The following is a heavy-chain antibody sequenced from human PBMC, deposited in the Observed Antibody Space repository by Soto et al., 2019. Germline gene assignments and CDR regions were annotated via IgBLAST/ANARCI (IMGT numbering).Heavy chain of an antibody. CDR3: ARVFKAVAGPDYYFYGMDV. J-gene: IGHJ6*02. D-gene: IGHD6-19*01. CDR2: INHSEST. V-gene: IGHV4-34*01. CDR1: GGSFSGYY. Sequence: SETLSLPCDVYGGSFSGYYWSWIRQPPGRGLEWIGEINHSESTNYNPSLKRRVTISVDTSQNQCSLKLSSVTAADTAVYYCARVFKAVAGPDYYFYGMDVWGQGTTVTVS.